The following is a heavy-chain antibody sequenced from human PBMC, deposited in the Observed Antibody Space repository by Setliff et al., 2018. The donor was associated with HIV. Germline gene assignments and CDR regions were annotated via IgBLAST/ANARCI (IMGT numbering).Heavy chain of an antibody. Sequence: ASVKVSCKASGGTFSSFAISWVRQAPGQGLEWMGEIIPVFGTLNYAQKFQGRVTITADELTGTAYMDLTNLRPGDTAVYYCARGRRVVPAAESNWFDPWGQGTLVT. CDR2: IIPVFGTL. CDR1: GGTFSSFA. V-gene: IGHV1-69*13. CDR3: ARGRRVVPAAESNWFDP. D-gene: IGHD2-2*01. J-gene: IGHJ5*02.